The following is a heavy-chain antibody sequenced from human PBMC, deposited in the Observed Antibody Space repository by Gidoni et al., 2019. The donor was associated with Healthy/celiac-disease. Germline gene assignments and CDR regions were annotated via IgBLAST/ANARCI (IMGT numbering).Heavy chain of an antibody. Sequence: QVQLQQWGAGLMKPSETLSLTCAFDGGSFSGYYWSWNRQPPGKGLEWIGEIKQCGSTNYTPSLKIRVTISVDTSKNQFSLKLSSVTAADTAVYYCARASRSSSWYRYWGQGTLVTVSS. CDR2: IKQCGST. D-gene: IGHD6-13*01. CDR3: ARASRSSSWYRY. V-gene: IGHV4-34*01. CDR1: GGSFSGYY. J-gene: IGHJ4*02.